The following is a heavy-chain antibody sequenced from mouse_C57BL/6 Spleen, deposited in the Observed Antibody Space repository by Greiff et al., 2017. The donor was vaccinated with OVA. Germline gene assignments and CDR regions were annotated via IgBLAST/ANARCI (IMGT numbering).Heavy chain of an antibody. J-gene: IGHJ1*03. CDR2: IDPSDSET. D-gene: IGHD1-1*01. V-gene: IGHV1-52*01. CDR1: GYTFTSYW. Sequence: QVQLQQPGAELVRPGSSVKLSCKASGYTFTSYWMHWVKQRPIQGLEWIGNIDPSDSETYYTQKFKGKVTLAVDKSTSTAYLQLSRLTSEDTAVYYCATHSYYGSSYDDWGTGTTVTVSS. CDR3: ATHSYYGSSYDD.